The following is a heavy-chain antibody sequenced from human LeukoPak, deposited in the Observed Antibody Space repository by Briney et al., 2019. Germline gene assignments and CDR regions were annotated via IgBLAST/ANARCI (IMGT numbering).Heavy chain of an antibody. V-gene: IGHV1-69*02. D-gene: IGHD4-17*01. CDR3: ATPSARKGSYGDYGDFDY. J-gene: IGHJ4*02. CDR2: IIPILGIA. Sequence: SVKVSCKASGGTLSSYTISWVRQAPGRGLEWMGRIIPILGIANYAQKFQGRVTITADKSTSTAYMELSSLRSEDTAVYYCATPSARKGSYGDYGDFDYWGQGTLVTVSS. CDR1: GGTLSSYT.